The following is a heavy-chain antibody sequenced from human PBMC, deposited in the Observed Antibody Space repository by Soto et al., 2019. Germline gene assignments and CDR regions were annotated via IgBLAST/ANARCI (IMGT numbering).Heavy chain of an antibody. CDR3: AKGYDDSGYFPFDY. CDR1: GGSVSTYY. Sequence: SETLSLTCTVSGGSVSTYYWSWIRQPPGKGLEWIGYIYYSGSTNYNPSLKSRVTISVDTSKNQFSLKLSSVTAADTAVYYCAKGYDDSGYFPFDYWGEGTLVTVSS. D-gene: IGHD3-22*01. CDR2: IYYSGST. V-gene: IGHV4-59*02. J-gene: IGHJ4*02.